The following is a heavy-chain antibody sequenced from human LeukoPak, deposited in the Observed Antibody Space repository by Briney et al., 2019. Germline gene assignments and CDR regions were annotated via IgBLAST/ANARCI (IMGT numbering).Heavy chain of an antibody. Sequence: GASVKVSCKVSGNRLTELSVHWVRQAPGKGLERMGGFDVEAGDTKYAQNFQGRVTMTEDTSTDTAYMELSSLRSEDTAVYYCATDPTYYFDGSGYYHVDYWGQGTLVTVSS. V-gene: IGHV1-24*01. CDR2: FDVEAGDT. D-gene: IGHD3-22*01. CDR1: GNRLTELS. J-gene: IGHJ4*02. CDR3: ATDPTYYFDGSGYYHVDY.